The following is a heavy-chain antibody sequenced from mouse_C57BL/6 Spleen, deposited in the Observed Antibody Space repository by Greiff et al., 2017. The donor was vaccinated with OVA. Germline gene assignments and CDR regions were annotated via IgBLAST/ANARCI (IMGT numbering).Heavy chain of an antibody. CDR2: IDPETGGT. CDR3: ARSQLDYSGSSYVWFAY. J-gene: IGHJ3*01. V-gene: IGHV1-15*01. CDR1: GYTFTDYE. Sequence: QVQLQQSGAELVRPGASVTLSCKASGYTFTDYEMHWVKQTPVHGLEWIGAIDPETGGTAYNQKFKGKAILTADKSSSTAYMELRSLTSEDSAVYYCARSQLDYSGSSYVWFAYWGQGTLVTVSA. D-gene: IGHD1-1*01.